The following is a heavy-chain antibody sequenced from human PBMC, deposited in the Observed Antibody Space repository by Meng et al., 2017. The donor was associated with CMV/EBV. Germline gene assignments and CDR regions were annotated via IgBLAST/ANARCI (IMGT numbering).Heavy chain of an antibody. Sequence: ASVKVSCKASGYTFTSYGISWVRQAPGQGLEWMGWISAYNGNTNYAQKLQGRVTMTTDTSTSTAYMEVSRLRSDDTAVYYCARGIWFGEPGGMDVWGQGTTVTVSS. V-gene: IGHV1-18*01. CDR2: ISAYNGNT. D-gene: IGHD3-10*01. CDR3: ARGIWFGEPGGMDV. J-gene: IGHJ6*02. CDR1: GYTFTSYG.